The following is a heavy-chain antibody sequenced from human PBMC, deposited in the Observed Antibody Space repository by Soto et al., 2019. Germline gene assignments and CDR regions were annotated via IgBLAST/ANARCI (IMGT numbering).Heavy chain of an antibody. Sequence: SETLSLTCAVSGDSVSSSSYFWSWIRQPPGKGLEWMGHIYYSGSTKYTPSLKSRATISLDTSKNHFSLKLSSVTAADTAVYYCARVVAPRPGEYYFDYWGQGTLVTVSS. D-gene: IGHD6-6*01. CDR2: IYYSGST. CDR3: ARVVAPRPGEYYFDY. CDR1: GDSVSSSSYF. V-gene: IGHV4-61*03. J-gene: IGHJ4*02.